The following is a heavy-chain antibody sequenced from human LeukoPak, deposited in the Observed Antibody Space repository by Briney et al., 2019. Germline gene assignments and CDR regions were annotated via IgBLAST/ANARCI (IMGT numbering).Heavy chain of an antibody. CDR1: GGSFSGYY. V-gene: IGHV4-34*01. Sequence: SETLSLTCAVYGGSFSGYYWSWIRQPPGKGLEWIREINHSGSTNYNPSLKSRVTISVDTSKNQFSLKLSSVTAADTAVYYCARGRGTMVRGVTQWNDYWGQGTLVTVSS. J-gene: IGHJ4*02. CDR3: ARGRGTMVRGVTQWNDY. D-gene: IGHD3-10*01. CDR2: INHSGST.